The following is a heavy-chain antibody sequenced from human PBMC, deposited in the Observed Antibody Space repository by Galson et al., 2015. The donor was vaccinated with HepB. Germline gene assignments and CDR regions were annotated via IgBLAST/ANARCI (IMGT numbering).Heavy chain of an antibody. Sequence: SLRLSCAASGFTFSNAWMSWVRQAPGKELEWVGRIKSKTDGGTTDYAAPVKGRFTISRDDSKNTLYLQMNSLKTEDTAVYYCTTVSGWAQNDYWGQGTLVTVSS. V-gene: IGHV3-15*01. CDR3: TTVSGWAQNDY. J-gene: IGHJ4*02. D-gene: IGHD6-19*01. CDR1: GFTFSNAW. CDR2: IKSKTDGGTT.